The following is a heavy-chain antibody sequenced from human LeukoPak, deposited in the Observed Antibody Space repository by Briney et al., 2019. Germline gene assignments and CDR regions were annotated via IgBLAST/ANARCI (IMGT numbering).Heavy chain of an antibody. CDR3: AKEQQLLKTFDY. CDR2: IRYDGSNK. Sequence: GGSLRLSCAASGFTFSSYGMHWVRQAPGKGLEWVAFIRYDGSNKYYADSVKGRFTISRDNSKNTLYLQMNSLSAEDTAVYYCAKEQQLLKTFDYWGQGTLVTVSS. J-gene: IGHJ4*02. V-gene: IGHV3-30*02. D-gene: IGHD6-13*01. CDR1: GFTFSSYG.